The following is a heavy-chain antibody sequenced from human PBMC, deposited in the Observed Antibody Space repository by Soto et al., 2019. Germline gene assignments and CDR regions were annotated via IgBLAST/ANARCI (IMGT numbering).Heavy chain of an antibody. D-gene: IGHD6-19*01. Sequence: ASVKVSCKASGYTFTGYYMHWVRQAPGQGLEWMGWINPNSGGTNYAQKFQGWVTMTRDTSISTAYMELSSLRSDDTAVYYCAIHPLYRSGWYTPPAVPNENFHHWGQGTLVTVSS. CDR3: AIHPLYRSGWYTPPAVPNENFHH. V-gene: IGHV1-2*04. CDR1: GYTFTGYY. CDR2: INPNSGGT. J-gene: IGHJ1*01.